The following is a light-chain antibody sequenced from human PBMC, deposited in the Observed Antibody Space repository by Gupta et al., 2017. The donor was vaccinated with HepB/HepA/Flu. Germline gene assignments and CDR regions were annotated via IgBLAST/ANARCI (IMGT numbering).Light chain of an antibody. CDR1: SSNIGAGYD. J-gene: IGLJ3*02. CDR3: QSYDSSLSGWV. CDR2: GNS. V-gene: IGLV1-40*01. Sequence: QSVLTQPPSVSGAPGQRVTISCTGSSSNIGAGYDVHWYQQLPGTAPKLLIYGNSNRPSGVPDRFSSSKSGTSASLAITGLQAEDEADYYCQSYDSSLSGWVFGRGTKLTVL.